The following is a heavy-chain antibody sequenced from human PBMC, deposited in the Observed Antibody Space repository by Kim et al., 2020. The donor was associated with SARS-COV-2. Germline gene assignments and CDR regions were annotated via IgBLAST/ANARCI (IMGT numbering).Heavy chain of an antibody. Sequence: GGSLRLSCAASGFTFSSYEMNWVRQAPGKGLEWVSYISSSGSTIYYADSVKGRFTISRDNAKNSLYLQMNSLRAEDTAVYYCAVRLGEPGDYYYYGMDVWGQGTTVTVSS. CDR1: GFTFSSYE. CDR3: AVRLGEPGDYYYYGMDV. V-gene: IGHV3-48*03. J-gene: IGHJ6*02. CDR2: ISSSGSTI. D-gene: IGHD3-16*01.